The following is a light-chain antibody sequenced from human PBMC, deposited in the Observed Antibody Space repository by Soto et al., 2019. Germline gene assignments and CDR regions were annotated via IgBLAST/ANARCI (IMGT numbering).Light chain of an antibody. CDR3: QQYDNLPYT. CDR1: QDISNY. V-gene: IGKV1-33*01. CDR2: DAS. J-gene: IGKJ2*01. Sequence: DIQMTQSPSSLSGSVGDRVTSTFQASQDISNYLNWYQQKPGKAPKLLIYDASNLETGVPSRFSGSGSGTDFTFTISSLQPEDIATYYCQQYDNLPYTFGQGPRWIS.